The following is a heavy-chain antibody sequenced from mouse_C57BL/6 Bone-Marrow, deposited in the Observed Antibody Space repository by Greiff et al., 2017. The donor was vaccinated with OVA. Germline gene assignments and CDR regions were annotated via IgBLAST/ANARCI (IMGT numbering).Heavy chain of an antibody. CDR2: INPYNGGT. CDR3: ARSRSNYPVDY. D-gene: IGHD2-5*01. V-gene: IGHV1-19*01. Sequence: EVQLQQSGPVLVKPGASVKMSCKASGYTFTDYYMNWVKQSHGKSLEWIGDINPYNGGTSYTQKFKGKATITADTSSNTAYLQISSLTSEDTAVYYCARSRSNYPVDYWGQGTSVTVSS. J-gene: IGHJ4*01. CDR1: GYTFTDYY.